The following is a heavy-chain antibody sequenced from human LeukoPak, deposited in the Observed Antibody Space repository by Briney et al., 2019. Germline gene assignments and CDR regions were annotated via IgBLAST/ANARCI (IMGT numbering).Heavy chain of an antibody. CDR1: GFTFSSYW. V-gene: IGHV3-48*04. CDR2: ISSSGKTI. CDR3: ASTYGSESYYPFDY. Sequence: GGSLRLPCAASGFTFSSYWMHWVRQAPGKGLEWVSRISSSGKTIYYADSVKGRFTISRDNAKKSLYLQMDSLRAEDTAIFYCASTYGSESYYPFDYWGQGTLVTVSS. J-gene: IGHJ4*02. D-gene: IGHD3-10*01.